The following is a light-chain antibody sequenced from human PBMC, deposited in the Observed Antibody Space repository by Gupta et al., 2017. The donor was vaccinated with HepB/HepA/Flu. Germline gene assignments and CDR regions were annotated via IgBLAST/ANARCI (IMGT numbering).Light chain of an antibody. J-gene: IGKJ1*01. CDR3: QQVDSYPRT. CDR2: FAS. V-gene: IGKV1-8*01. CDR1: QDISTN. Sequence: AIRMTQSPSSFSASTGDTVTITCRASQDISTNLAWYQQKPGKAPKLLIYFASTLQSGVPPTFSGSGSGTDFTLTISGLQSEDFATYYCQQVDSYPRTFGQGTRVEMK.